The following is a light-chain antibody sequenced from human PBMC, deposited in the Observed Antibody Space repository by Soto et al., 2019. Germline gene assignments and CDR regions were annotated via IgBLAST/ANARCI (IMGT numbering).Light chain of an antibody. J-gene: IGKJ3*01. Sequence: EIVLTQSPGTLSLSPGERATLSCRASQSVSSSYLAWYQPKPGQAPRLLIYGASSRATGIPDRFSGSGSGTDFTLTISRLEPEDFAVYYCQQYGSSHFTFGPGTKVDIK. CDR3: QQYGSSHFT. CDR2: GAS. CDR1: QSVSSSY. V-gene: IGKV3-20*01.